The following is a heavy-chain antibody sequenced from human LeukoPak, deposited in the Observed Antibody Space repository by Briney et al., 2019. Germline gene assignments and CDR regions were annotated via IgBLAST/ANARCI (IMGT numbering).Heavy chain of an antibody. D-gene: IGHD6-6*01. Sequence: GRSLRLSCAASEFTFRSYAMHWVRQAPGKGLEWVAVISYDGSDKYYADSVKGRFTISRDNSRNTLSLQLNSLTTEDTAVYYCTRGKQFVSDSWGQGTLFTVSS. CDR1: EFTFRSYA. J-gene: IGHJ4*02. V-gene: IGHV3-30*04. CDR3: TRGKQFVSDS. CDR2: ISYDGSDK.